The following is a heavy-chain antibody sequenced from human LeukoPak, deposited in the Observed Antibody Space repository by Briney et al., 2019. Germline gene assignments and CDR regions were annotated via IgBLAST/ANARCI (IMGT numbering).Heavy chain of an antibody. CDR3: VRDKVVGATVFDY. V-gene: IGHV3-7*01. J-gene: IGHJ4*02. Sequence: GGSLRLSCVASGFTFSTYWMSWVRQAPGKGLEWVANIKQDGSDKFYMDSVKGRFTISRDNAENSLYLQMNGLRAEDTALYYCVRDKVVGATVFDYWGQGTLVTVSS. CDR1: GFTFSTYW. D-gene: IGHD1-26*01. CDR2: IKQDGSDK.